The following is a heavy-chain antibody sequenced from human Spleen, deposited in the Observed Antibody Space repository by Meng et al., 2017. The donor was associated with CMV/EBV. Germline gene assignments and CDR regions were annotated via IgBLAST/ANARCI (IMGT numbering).Heavy chain of an antibody. CDR2: IHYSGST. J-gene: IGHJ3*02. CDR1: GRSGYY. CDR3: ARARDFDSSGYASEAFDI. D-gene: IGHD3-22*01. Sequence: GRSGYYWGWIRQPAGKGLEWIGSIHYSGSTYYNPSLKTRVTISIDTSRNQFSLSLSSLTAADTAVYYCARARDFDSSGYASEAFDIWGQGTMVTVSS. V-gene: IGHV4-39*01.